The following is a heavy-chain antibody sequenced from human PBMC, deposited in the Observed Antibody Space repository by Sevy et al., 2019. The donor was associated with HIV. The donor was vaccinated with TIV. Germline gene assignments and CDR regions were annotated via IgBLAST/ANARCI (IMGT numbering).Heavy chain of an antibody. CDR1: GFTFNRYS. J-gene: IGHJ1*01. CDR2: ISFDATNK. Sequence: GGSLRLSCAASGFTFNRYSMHWVRQAPGKGLEWVATISFDATNKHYPDSVKWRVTISRDNFQNSLFLQMDSLRPEDTAVYYCALERLSSDVAEYFQNWGQGTLVTVSS. CDR3: ALERLSSDVAEYFQN. V-gene: IGHV3-30-3*01. D-gene: IGHD1-1*01.